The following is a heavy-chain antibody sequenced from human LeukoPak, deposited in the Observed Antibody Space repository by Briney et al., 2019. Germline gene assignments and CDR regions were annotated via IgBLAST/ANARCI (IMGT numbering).Heavy chain of an antibody. Sequence: SETLSLTCTVSGGSISSGSYYWSWIRQPAGKGLEWIGRIYTSGSTNYNPSLKSRVTISVDTSKNQFSLKLSSVTAADTAVYYCARDPVDQPYWFFDLWGRGTLVTVSS. CDR1: GGSISSGSYY. CDR2: IYTSGST. V-gene: IGHV4-61*02. CDR3: ARDPVDQPYWFFDL. J-gene: IGHJ2*01.